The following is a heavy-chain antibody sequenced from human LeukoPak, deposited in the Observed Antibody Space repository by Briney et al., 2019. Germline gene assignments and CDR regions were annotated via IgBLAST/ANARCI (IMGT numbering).Heavy chain of an antibody. J-gene: IGHJ4*02. D-gene: IGHD3-10*01. CDR2: IYYSGST. CDR3: ARIITMVRGGDHGDFDY. CDR1: GGSISSSSYS. V-gene: IGHV4-39*01. Sequence: SETLSLTCTVSGGSISSSSYSWGWIRQPPGKGLEWIGSIYYSGSTYYNPSLKSRVTISVDTSKNQFSLKLSSVTAADTAVYYCARIITMVRGGDHGDFDYWGQGTLVTVSP.